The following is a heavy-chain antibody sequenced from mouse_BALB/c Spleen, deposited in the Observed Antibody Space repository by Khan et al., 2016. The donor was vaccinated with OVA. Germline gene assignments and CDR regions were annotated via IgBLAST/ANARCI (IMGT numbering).Heavy chain of an antibody. CDR2: IRLKSDDYVT. CDR3: WILL. V-gene: IGHV6-3*01. J-gene: IGHJ2*01. Sequence: EVKLEESGGGLVQPGGSMKLSCVASGFTFSNYWMNWVRQSPEKGLEWVAEIRLKSDDYVTNYAESVKGRITISRDDSKGSVDLAMNNLRDEETGIYYCWILLWGQGTTLTVSS. CDR1: GFTFSNYW.